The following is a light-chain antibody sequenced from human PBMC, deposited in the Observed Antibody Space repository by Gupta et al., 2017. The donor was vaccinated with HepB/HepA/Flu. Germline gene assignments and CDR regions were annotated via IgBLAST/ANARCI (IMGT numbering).Light chain of an antibody. CDR3: TRDLSPIT. CDR1: HSPLHSDGNNY. J-gene: IGKJ5*01. CDR2: WGS. V-gene: IGKV2-28*01. Sequence: DIVMTQSPLSLPVTPGEPASISCRSSHSPLHSDGNNYLEWYRQRPGQSPQLLIYWGSKRAYGVTDRFSGSGEGKDFTLKSSRGEDEDGGGYYATRDLSPITFGQGTQLDIK.